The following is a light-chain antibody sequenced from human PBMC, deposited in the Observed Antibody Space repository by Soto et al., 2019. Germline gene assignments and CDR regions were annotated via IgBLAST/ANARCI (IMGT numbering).Light chain of an antibody. CDR3: ETWDSNSYV. CDR2: LEGSGGY. V-gene: IGLV4-60*03. J-gene: IGLJ1*01. CDR1: SGHRSYI. Sequence: QLVLTQSSSASASLGSSVRLTCTLSSGHRSYIIAWHQQQPGKAPRYLMKLEGSGGYSKGSGVPDRFSGSSSGADRYLTISSLQSEDEADYYCETWDSNSYVFGTGTKVTVL.